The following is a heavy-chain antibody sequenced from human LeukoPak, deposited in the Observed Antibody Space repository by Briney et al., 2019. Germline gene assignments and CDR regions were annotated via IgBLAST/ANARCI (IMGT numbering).Heavy chain of an antibody. Sequence: SETLSLTCTVSGYSISSGYFWGWIRQPPGKGLEWIGEINHSGSTNYNPSLKSRVTISVDTSKNQFSLKLSSVTAADTAVYYCARDQRGAVGAPYYFDYWGQGTLVTVSS. D-gene: IGHD1-26*01. V-gene: IGHV4-38-2*02. CDR2: INHSGST. CDR3: ARDQRGAVGAPYYFDY. J-gene: IGHJ4*02. CDR1: GYSISSGYF.